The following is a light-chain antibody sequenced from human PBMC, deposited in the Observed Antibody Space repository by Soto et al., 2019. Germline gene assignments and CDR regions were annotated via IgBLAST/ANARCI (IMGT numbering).Light chain of an antibody. CDR1: QTISSW. CDR3: QQRSNWPIT. V-gene: IGKV1-5*01. CDR2: DAS. J-gene: IGKJ4*01. Sequence: DIQMTQSPSTLSVSVGDRFTITCRASQTISSWLAWCQQKPGKAPKLLIYDASSLESGVPSRFSGSGSGTEFTLTISSLEPEDFAVYYCQQRSNWPITFGGGTKVDIK.